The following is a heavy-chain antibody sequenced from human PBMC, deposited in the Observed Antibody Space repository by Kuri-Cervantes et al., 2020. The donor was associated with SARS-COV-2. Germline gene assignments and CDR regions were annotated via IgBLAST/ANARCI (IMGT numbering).Heavy chain of an antibody. CDR3: AREYYDILTGHQLSDY. D-gene: IGHD3-9*01. V-gene: IGHV4-4*07. CDR1: GGSISSYY. J-gene: IGHJ4*02. CDR2: IYTSVST. Sequence: SETLSPTCTVSGGSISSYYWSWIRQPAGKGLEWIGRIYTSVSTNYNPSLKSRVTMSVDTSKNQFSLELSSVTAADTAVYYCAREYYDILTGHQLSDYWGQGTLVTVSS.